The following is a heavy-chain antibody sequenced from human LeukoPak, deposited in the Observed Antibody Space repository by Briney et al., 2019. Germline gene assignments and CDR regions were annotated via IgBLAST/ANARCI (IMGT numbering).Heavy chain of an antibody. CDR3: AGMYYYDSSGYYGAFDI. CDR1: GGTFSSYA. J-gene: IGHJ3*02. Sequence: SVKVSCKASGGTFSSYAISWVRQAPGQGLEWMGGIIPIFGTANYAQKFQGRVTITADKSTSTAYMELSSLRSEDTAVYYCAGMYYYDSSGYYGAFDIWGQGTMVTVSS. CDR2: IIPIFGTA. D-gene: IGHD3-22*01. V-gene: IGHV1-69*06.